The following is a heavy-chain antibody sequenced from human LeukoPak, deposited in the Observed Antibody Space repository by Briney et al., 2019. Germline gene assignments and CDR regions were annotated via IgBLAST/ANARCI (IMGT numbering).Heavy chain of an antibody. CDR3: ARNVSYCSSTSCSQPDW. V-gene: IGHV1-18*01. D-gene: IGHD2-2*01. CDR2: ISAYNGNT. J-gene: IGHJ4*02. CDR1: GYTFTNYG. Sequence: GASVKVACKCSGYTFTNYGINWVRQAPGQGLEWMGWISAYNGNTNYAQKLQGRVTMTTDTSTSTAYMELRSLRSDDTAVYYCARNVSYCSSTSCSQPDWWGQGTLVTVSS.